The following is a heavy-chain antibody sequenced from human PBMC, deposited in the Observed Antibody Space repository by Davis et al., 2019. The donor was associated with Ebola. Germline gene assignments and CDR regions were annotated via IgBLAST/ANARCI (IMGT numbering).Heavy chain of an antibody. CDR2: IYHSGST. Sequence: MPSETLSLTCAVSGGSISSSNWWSWVRQPPGKGLEWIGEIYHSGSTNYNPSLKSRVTISVDKSKNQFSLKLSSVTAADTAVYYCARVKYQLLGPYYYGMDVWGQGTTVTVSS. D-gene: IGHD2-2*01. CDR3: ARVKYQLLGPYYYGMDV. J-gene: IGHJ6*02. V-gene: IGHV4-4*02. CDR1: GGSISSSNW.